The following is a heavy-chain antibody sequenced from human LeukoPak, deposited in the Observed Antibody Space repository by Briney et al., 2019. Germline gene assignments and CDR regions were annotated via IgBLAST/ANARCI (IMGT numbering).Heavy chain of an antibody. J-gene: IGHJ5*02. D-gene: IGHD6-19*01. CDR3: ARVLGYSSGLNWFDP. Sequence: SETLSLTCAVYGGSFSGYYWSWIRQPPGKGLGWIGEINHSGSTNYNPSLKSRVTISVDTSKNQFSLKLSSVTAADTAVYYCARVLGYSSGLNWFDPWAREPWSPSPQ. CDR1: GGSFSGYY. CDR2: INHSGST. V-gene: IGHV4-34*01.